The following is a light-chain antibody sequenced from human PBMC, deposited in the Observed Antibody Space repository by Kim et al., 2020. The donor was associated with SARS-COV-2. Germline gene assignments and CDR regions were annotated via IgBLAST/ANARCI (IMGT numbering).Light chain of an antibody. V-gene: IGLV3-1*01. CDR1: KLGDKY. CDR2: QDS. Sequence: SYELTQPPSVSVSPGQTASITCSGDKLGDKYACWYQQKPGQSPVLVIYQDSKRPSGIPERFSGSNSGNTATLTISGTQAMDEADYYCQARDSSTRGVVFG. CDR3: QARDSSTRGVV. J-gene: IGLJ2*01.